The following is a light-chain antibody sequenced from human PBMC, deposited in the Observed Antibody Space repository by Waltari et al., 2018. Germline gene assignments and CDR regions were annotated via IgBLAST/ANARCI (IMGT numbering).Light chain of an antibody. V-gene: IGLV1-40*01. CDR2: SDT. CDR3: QSYDRSLSGSV. J-gene: IGLJ3*02. Sequence: QSVLTQPPSVSGAPGQRVTISCTGSSSNLGAGYDVHWYQHFPGAGPKLITYSDTHRPSGVPDRFSGSKSGTSASLAVTGLQADDEADYYCQSYDRSLSGSVFGGGTKLTVL. CDR1: SSNLGAGYD.